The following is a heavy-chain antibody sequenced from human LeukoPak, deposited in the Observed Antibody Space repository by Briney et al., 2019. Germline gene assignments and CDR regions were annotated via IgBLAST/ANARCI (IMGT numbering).Heavy chain of an antibody. D-gene: IGHD5-12*01. J-gene: IGHJ6*02. V-gene: IGHV1-2*02. CDR2: INPNSGGT. Sequence: ASVKVSCKASGYTFTGYYMHWVRQAPGQGLEWMGWINPNSGGTNYAQKFQGGVTMTRDTSISTAYMELSRLRSDDTAVYYCARGGYPRSLYYYYGMDVWGQGTTVTVSS. CDR3: ARGGYPRSLYYYYGMDV. CDR1: GYTFTGYY.